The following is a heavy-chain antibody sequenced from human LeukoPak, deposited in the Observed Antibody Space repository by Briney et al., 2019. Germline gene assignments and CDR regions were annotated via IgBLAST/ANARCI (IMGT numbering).Heavy chain of an antibody. Sequence: NPSETLSLTCAVYGGSFSGYYWSWIRQPPGKGLEWIGEINHSGSTNYNPSLKSRVTISVDTSKNQFSLKLSSVTAADTAVYYCARGRKWLRPLDYWGQGTLVTVSS. CDR2: INHSGST. CDR1: GGSFSGYY. CDR3: ARGRKWLRPLDY. D-gene: IGHD5-12*01. J-gene: IGHJ4*02. V-gene: IGHV4-34*01.